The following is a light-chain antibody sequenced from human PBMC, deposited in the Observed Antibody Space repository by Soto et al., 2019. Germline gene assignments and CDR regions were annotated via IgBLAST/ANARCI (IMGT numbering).Light chain of an antibody. CDR1: ESIDSW. Sequence: DIQMTQSPSTLSASVGDRVTITCRASESIDSWLAWHQQKPGRAPKLLISRASSLESGVPSRFSGSGSGTEFTLTISSPQPDDFATYYCQQYNSYRAFGQGTKVEI. CDR2: RAS. J-gene: IGKJ1*01. V-gene: IGKV1-5*03. CDR3: QQYNSYRA.